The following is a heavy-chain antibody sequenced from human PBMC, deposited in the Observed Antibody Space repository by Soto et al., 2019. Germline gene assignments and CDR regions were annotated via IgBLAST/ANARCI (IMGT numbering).Heavy chain of an antibody. CDR1: GFTFSSYS. D-gene: IGHD6-19*01. J-gene: IGHJ4*02. Sequence: GGSLRLSCAASGFTFSSYSMNWVRQAPGKGLEWVSSISSSSSYIYYADSVKGRFTISRDNAKNSLYLQMNSLRAEDTAVYYCARVSGVAGYYFDYWGQGTLVTVSS. CDR3: ARVSGVAGYYFDY. V-gene: IGHV3-21*04. CDR2: ISSSSSYI.